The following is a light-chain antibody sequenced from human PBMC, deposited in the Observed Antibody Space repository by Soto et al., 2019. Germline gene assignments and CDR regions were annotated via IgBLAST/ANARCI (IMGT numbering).Light chain of an antibody. CDR2: LEGSGSY. CDR1: SGHSSYI. CDR3: ETWDSNTWV. V-gene: IGLV4-60*02. Sequence: QSVLTQSSSASASLGSSVNLTCTLTSGHSSYIIAWHQQQPGKAPRYLMKLEGSGSYNKGSGVPDRFSGSSSGADRYLTISNLQFEDEADYYCETWDSNTWVFGGGTKVTVL. J-gene: IGLJ3*02.